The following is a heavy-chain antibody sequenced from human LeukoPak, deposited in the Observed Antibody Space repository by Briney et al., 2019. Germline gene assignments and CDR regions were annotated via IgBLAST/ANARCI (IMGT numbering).Heavy chain of an antibody. CDR2: IYHSGST. D-gene: IGHD3-16*01. V-gene: IGHV4-38-2*02. J-gene: IGHJ5*02. Sequence: SETLSLTCTVSGYSISSGYYWGWTRQPPGKGLEWIGNIYHSGSTYYNPSLKSRVTISVDTSKNQFSLKLSSVTAADTAVYYCARQWPDRFGERFDPWGQGTLVTVSS. CDR1: GYSISSGYY. CDR3: ARQWPDRFGERFDP.